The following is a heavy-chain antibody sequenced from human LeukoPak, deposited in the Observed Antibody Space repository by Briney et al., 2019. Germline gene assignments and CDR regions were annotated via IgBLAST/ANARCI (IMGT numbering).Heavy chain of an antibody. CDR1: GYTFTSYY. J-gene: IGHJ5*02. CDR3: ARGPGNRNWFDP. V-gene: IGHV1-2*02. Sequence: ASVKVSCKASGYTFTSYYVHWVRQAPGQGLEWMGWINPNSGGTNYAQKFQGRVTMTRDTSISTAYMELSRLRSDDTAVYYCARGPGNRNWFDPWGQGTLVTVSS. D-gene: IGHD1-14*01. CDR2: INPNSGGT.